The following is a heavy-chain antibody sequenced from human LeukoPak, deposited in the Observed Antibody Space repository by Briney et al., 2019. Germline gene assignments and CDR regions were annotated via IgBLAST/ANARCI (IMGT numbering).Heavy chain of an antibody. CDR3: AREITGVSNYFDY. J-gene: IGHJ4*02. CDR2: ISYDETKK. Sequence: GGSLRLSCAASGFTFTSYAMDWVRQAPGKGLEWVAVISYDETKKFYADSVKGRFTISRDNSKNTLYVQMNSLRTEDTAVYYCAREITGVSNYFDYWGQGTLVTVSS. CDR1: GFTFTSYA. V-gene: IGHV3-30-3*01. D-gene: IGHD7-27*01.